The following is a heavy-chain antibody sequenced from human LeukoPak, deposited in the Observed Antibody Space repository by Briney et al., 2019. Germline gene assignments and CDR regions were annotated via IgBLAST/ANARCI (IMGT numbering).Heavy chain of an antibody. Sequence: SETLSLTGTVSACSASSFYWRWIRPPQGKGLEWIGHISESGSNDYTHSLKSRIDMSVDTSKHQFSVTLNSVTAADMAVYFCARGGRKGVYAFDVWGQGTMVTVSS. CDR1: ACSASSFY. V-gene: IGHV4-4*09. CDR3: ARGGRKGVYAFDV. D-gene: IGHD1-14*01. CDR2: ISESGSN. J-gene: IGHJ3*01.